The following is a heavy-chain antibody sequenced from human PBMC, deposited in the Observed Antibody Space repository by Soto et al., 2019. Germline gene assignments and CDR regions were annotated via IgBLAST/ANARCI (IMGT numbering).Heavy chain of an antibody. J-gene: IGHJ4*02. D-gene: IGHD3-10*01. Sequence: PSETLSVTCAVSGGFISSSNWWSWVRQPPGKGLEWIGEIYHNGSTNYNPSLKSRVTISVDKSKNQFSLKLSSVTAADTAVYYCARDPKYGSGSSTVDWGQGTLVTVS. CDR1: GGFISSSNW. CDR2: IYHNGST. CDR3: ARDPKYGSGSSTVD. V-gene: IGHV4-4*02.